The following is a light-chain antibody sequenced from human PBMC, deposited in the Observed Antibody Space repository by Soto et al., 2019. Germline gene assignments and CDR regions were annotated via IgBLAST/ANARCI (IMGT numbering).Light chain of an antibody. V-gene: IGKV1-5*03. CDR1: QNIGNW. Sequence: DIQMTQSPSTLSASVGDRVTITRRASQNIGNWLAWYQQRPGKAPKFLIYKASNLETGVPSRFSGSGSGTEFTLSINNLQTDDSATYYCQQYNGTFGQGTKVEIK. CDR2: KAS. CDR3: QQYNGT. J-gene: IGKJ1*01.